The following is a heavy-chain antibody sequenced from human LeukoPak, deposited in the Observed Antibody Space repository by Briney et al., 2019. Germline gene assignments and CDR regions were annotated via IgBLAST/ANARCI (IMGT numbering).Heavy chain of an antibody. D-gene: IGHD3-9*01. CDR1: GYSFTSYW. V-gene: IGHV5-51*01. CDR2: IYPGDSDA. J-gene: IGHJ5*02. Sequence: GESLKISCKGSGYSFTSYWIGWVRQMAGKGPEWMGIIYPGDSDARYSPSFQGQVTISADKSISTAYLQWNSLKASDTAMYYCVGTPTGFPNWFDPWGQGTLVTVSS. CDR3: VGTPTGFPNWFDP.